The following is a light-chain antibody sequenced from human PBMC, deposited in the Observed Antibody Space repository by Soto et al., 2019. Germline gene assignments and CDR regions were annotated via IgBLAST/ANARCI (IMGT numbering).Light chain of an antibody. CDR1: QNVRTF. CDR2: GAS. J-gene: IGKJ1*01. V-gene: IGKV3-11*01. Sequence: EVVLTQSPATLSLFPGERATLSCRASQNVRTFLDWYQQKPGQAPRLLIYGASNRATGIPARFSGSGSGTDFTLTISSLEPEDFAVYYCQQYNTWPRTFGQGTKVEIK. CDR3: QQYNTWPRT.